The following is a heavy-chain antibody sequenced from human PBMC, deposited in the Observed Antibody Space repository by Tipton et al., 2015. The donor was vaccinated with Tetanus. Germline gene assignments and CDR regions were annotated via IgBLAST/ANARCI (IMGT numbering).Heavy chain of an antibody. CDR1: GFTVSSNY. J-gene: IGHJ5*02. D-gene: IGHD3-3*01. CDR3: ARDWSCYHLS. V-gene: IGHV3-53*01. CDR2: IYSGGST. Sequence: SLRLSCAASGFTVSSNYMSWVRQAPGKGLEWVSGIYSGGSTYYADSVKGRFTISRDNSKNTLDLQMNSLRAEDTAVYYCARDWSCYHLSWGQGPLVTGSS.